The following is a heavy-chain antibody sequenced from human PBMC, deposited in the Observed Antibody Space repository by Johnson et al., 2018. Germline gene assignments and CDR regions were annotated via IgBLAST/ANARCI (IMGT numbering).Heavy chain of an antibody. D-gene: IGHD1-26*01. V-gene: IGHV3-23*01. J-gene: IGHJ4*02. CDR2: ISPSGGST. CDR3: AKGGSYSHRYHFDY. Sequence: WVRQAPGKGLQWVSSISPSGGSTYYADSVKGRFTISRDNSKNTLYLQLNSLRAEDTAVYYCAKGGSYSHRYHFDYSGQGTQVTVAS.